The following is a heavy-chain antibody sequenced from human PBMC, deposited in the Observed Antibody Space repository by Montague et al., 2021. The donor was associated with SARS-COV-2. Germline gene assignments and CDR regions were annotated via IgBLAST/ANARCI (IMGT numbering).Heavy chain of an antibody. CDR1: NGSISSYY. Sequence: SETLSLTCSVSNGSISSYYWSWVRQPPGKRLEWIGYIYYRGSTNYNPSLESRVTISVDTSKNQFSLKLRSVTAADRAVYFCAREGLNNWFDPWGRGTLVIVSS. CDR3: AREGLNNWFDP. CDR2: IYYRGST. V-gene: IGHV4-59*01. J-gene: IGHJ5*02.